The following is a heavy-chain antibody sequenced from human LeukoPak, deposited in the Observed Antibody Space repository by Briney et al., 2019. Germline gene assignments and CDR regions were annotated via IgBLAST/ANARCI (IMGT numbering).Heavy chain of an antibody. CDR1: GFTFSSYS. J-gene: IGHJ5*02. CDR2: ISSSSSYI. Sequence: PGGSLRLSCAASGFTFSSYSMNWVRQAPGKGLEWVSSISSSSSYIYYADSVKGRFTISRDNAKNSLYPQMNSLRAEDTAVYYCARAGITMVRGVITWFDPWGQGTLVTVSS. V-gene: IGHV3-21*01. D-gene: IGHD3-10*01. CDR3: ARAGITMVRGVITWFDP.